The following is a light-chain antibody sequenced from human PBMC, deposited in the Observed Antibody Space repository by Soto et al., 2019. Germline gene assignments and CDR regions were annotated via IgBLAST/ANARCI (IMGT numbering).Light chain of an antibody. CDR2: DVS. Sequence: QSDLTQPASVSGSPGQSITISCTGASIDVGGNKYVSWYQHYPGKAPKLMICDVSNRPSGVSNRFSGSKSGNTASLTISGLQAEDEADYYCSAFTGTTYVFGTGTKVTVL. CDR1: SIDVGGNKY. V-gene: IGLV2-14*03. J-gene: IGLJ1*01. CDR3: SAFTGTTYV.